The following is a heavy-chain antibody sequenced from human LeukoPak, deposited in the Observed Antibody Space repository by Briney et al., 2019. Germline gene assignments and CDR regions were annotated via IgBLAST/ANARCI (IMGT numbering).Heavy chain of an antibody. CDR2: IYYSGST. D-gene: IGHD3-3*01. CDR3: ARRYDFWSGYYSYFDY. Sequence: SETLSLTCTVSGGSISSSSYYWGWIRQPRGKGLEWIGSIYYSGSTYYNPSLKSRVTISVDTSKNQFSLKLSSVTAADTAVYYCARRYDFWSGYYSYFDYWGQGTLVTVSS. V-gene: IGHV4-39*01. J-gene: IGHJ4*02. CDR1: GGSISSSSYY.